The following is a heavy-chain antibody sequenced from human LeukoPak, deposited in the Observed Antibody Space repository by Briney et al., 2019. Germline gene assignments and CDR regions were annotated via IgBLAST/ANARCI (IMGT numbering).Heavy chain of an antibody. J-gene: IGHJ4*02. V-gene: IGHV4-59*01. CDR3: ARRRSDY. CDR1: GGSISSYY. CDR2: IYYSGST. Sequence: PSETLSLTCTVSGGSISSYYWSWIRQPPGKGLEWIGYIYYSGSTNYNPSLKSRVTISVDTSKNQFSLKLSSVTAADTAVYYCARRRSDYWGQGTLVTVSS.